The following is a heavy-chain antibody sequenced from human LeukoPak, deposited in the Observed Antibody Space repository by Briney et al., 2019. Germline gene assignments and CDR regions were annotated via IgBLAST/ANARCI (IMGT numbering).Heavy chain of an antibody. J-gene: IGHJ5*02. CDR2: INTDGSST. CDR3: TRNQLQGGRAP. Sequence: GGSLRLSCAASGFTFSSYWMHWVRQAPGKGLVWVSRINTDGSSTNYADFVKGRFTISRDNSKNTPYLQMNSLRAEDTAVYYCTRNQLQGGRAPWGQGTLVTVSS. V-gene: IGHV3-74*01. D-gene: IGHD5-24*01. CDR1: GFTFSSYW.